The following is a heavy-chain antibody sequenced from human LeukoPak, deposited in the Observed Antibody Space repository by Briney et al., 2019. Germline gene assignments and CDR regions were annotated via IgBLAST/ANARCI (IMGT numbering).Heavy chain of an antibody. D-gene: IGHD6-13*01. CDR3: ARYDGSLSNWFDP. CDR2: IIPIFGTA. CDR1: GYTFTSYG. J-gene: IGHJ5*02. Sequence: GASVKVSCKASGYTFTSYGISWVRQAPGQGLEWMGGIIPIFGTANYAQKFQGRVTITADESTSTAYMELSSLRSEDTAVYYCARYDGSLSNWFDPWGQGTLVTVSS. V-gene: IGHV1-69*13.